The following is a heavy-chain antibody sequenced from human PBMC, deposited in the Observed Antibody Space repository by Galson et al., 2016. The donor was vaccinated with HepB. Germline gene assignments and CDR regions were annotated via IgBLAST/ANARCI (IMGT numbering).Heavy chain of an antibody. CDR1: GPSVSSGNYY. V-gene: IGHV4-61*01. D-gene: IGHD4-11*01. J-gene: IGHJ5*02. Sequence: SETLSLTCTVSGPSVSSGNYYWSWIRQPPGKGLEYIGYMYYGGSFNYNPALKRRATISLDTSKQQFSLNLSSVTAADTAIYYCASLTVTTFRGWFDAWGQGTLVTVSS. CDR2: MYYGGSF. CDR3: ASLTVTTFRGWFDA.